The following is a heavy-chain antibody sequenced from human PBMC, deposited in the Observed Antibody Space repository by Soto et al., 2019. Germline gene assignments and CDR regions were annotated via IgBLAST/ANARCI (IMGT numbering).Heavy chain of an antibody. V-gene: IGHV3-23*01. J-gene: IGHJ4*02. Sequence: EVQLLESGGGLVQPGGSLRLSCAASGFTFSNYVMSWVRQAPGKGLEYVSAITASGGDSFYADSVRGRFTISRDNSNNALYLQMNSLRADDTAVYYCSKEQQLVVVPFDSWGQGTLVAVSS. CDR1: GFTFSNYV. CDR2: ITASGGDS. D-gene: IGHD6-13*01. CDR3: SKEQQLVVVPFDS.